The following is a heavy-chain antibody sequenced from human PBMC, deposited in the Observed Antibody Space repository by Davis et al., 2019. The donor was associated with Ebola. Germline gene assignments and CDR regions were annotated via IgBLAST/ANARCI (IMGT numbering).Heavy chain of an antibody. CDR1: GGSISTYY. D-gene: IGHD3-16*02. CDR3: AGHTFGGAIVYAFDI. CDR2: IFNIEST. V-gene: IGHV4-4*08. J-gene: IGHJ3*02. Sequence: SETLSLTCTMSGGSISTYYWNWIRQPPGKGLEWIGYIFNIESTKYNLSLKSRVSILVDTSKNQFSLKLSSVTAADTAVYYCAGHTFGGAIVYAFDIWGQGTMVTVSS.